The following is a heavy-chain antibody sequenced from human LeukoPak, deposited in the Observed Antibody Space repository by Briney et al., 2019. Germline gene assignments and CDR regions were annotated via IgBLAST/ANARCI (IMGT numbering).Heavy chain of an antibody. Sequence: GGSLRPSCAASGLTFSSHWMHWVRQAPGKGLVWVSRITNDGSSTTYADSVKGRFTISRDNSKNTLYLQMNSLRAEDTAVYYCARDSGDTSAFDYWGQGTLVTVSS. J-gene: IGHJ4*02. D-gene: IGHD5-18*01. CDR3: ARDSGDTSAFDY. V-gene: IGHV3-74*01. CDR2: ITNDGSST. CDR1: GLTFSSHW.